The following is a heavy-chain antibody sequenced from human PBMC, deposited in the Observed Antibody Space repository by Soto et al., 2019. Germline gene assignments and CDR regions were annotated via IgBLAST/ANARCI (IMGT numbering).Heavy chain of an antibody. CDR1: GFTFSSYA. V-gene: IGHV3-23*01. D-gene: IGHD6-13*01. Sequence: PGGSLRLSCAASGFTFSSYAMSWVRQAPGKGLEWVSAISGSGGSTYYADSVKGRFTISRDNSKNTLYLQMNSLRAEDTAVYYCAKDLRDSSSCYVTGYFDYWGQGTLVTVSS. CDR2: ISGSGGST. CDR3: AKDLRDSSSCYVTGYFDY. J-gene: IGHJ4*02.